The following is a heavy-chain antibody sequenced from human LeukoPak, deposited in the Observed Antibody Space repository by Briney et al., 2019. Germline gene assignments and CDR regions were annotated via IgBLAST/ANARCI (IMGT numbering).Heavy chain of an antibody. CDR2: IKRDGSEK. CDR1: GFTFSDYY. J-gene: IGHJ4*02. V-gene: IGHV3-7*04. D-gene: IGHD6-13*01. Sequence: GGSLRLSCAASGFTFSDYYMSWIRQAPGKGLEWVANIKRDGSEKYYVDSVKGRFTISRDNAKNSLYLQLNSLRTEDTAVYYCARGRGSWYGVYFDYWGQGTLVTVSS. CDR3: ARGRGSWYGVYFDY.